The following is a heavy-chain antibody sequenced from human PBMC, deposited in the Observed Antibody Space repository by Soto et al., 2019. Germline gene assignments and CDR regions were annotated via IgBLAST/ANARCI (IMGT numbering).Heavy chain of an antibody. CDR3: AKDRHYGDYVPDY. CDR2: ISGSGGST. J-gene: IGHJ4*02. Sequence: LRLSCAASGFTFSSYAMSWVRQAPGKGLEWVSAISGSGGSTYYADSVKGRFTISRDNSKNTLYLQMNSLRAEDTAVYYCAKDRHYGDYVPDYWGQGTLVTVSS. V-gene: IGHV3-23*01. D-gene: IGHD4-17*01. CDR1: GFTFSSYA.